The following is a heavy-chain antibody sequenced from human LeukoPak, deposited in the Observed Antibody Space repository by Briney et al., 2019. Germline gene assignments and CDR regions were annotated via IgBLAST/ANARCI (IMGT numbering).Heavy chain of an antibody. V-gene: IGHV3-64*02. D-gene: IGHD5-12*01. J-gene: IGHJ4*02. CDR1: GFTFSDHA. CDR2: ISRNGTRT. Sequence: PGGSLRLSCASSGFTFSDHALHWVRQAPGKGLQYVLAISRNGTRTFYADSVKDRFTISRDNSTNTLYLQMGSLRVEDIGVYYCVRDSFYTGYDRGFGYWGQGTLVTVSS. CDR3: VRDSFYTGYDRGFGY.